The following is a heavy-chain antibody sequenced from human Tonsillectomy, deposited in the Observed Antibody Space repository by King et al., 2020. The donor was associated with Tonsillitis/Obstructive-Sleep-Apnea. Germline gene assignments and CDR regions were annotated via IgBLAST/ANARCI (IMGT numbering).Heavy chain of an antibody. J-gene: IGHJ6*03. CDR1: GGSVSSTSYY. D-gene: IGHD4-11*01. Sequence: LQLQESGPGLVKPSETLSLTCTVSGGSVSSTSYYWGWVRQPPGKGLGWIGRIYFTGTTYYNPSLESLVTVSVDPSKNHFYLTLNSVTAADTAVYYCARHVDYTREYYYCMDVWGTGTTVTVAS. CDR3: ARHVDYTREYYYCMDV. CDR2: IYFTGTT. V-gene: IGHV4-39*01.